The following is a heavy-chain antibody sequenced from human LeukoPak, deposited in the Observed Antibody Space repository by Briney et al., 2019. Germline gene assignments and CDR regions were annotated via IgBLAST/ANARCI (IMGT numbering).Heavy chain of an antibody. V-gene: IGHV3-11*01. J-gene: IGHJ4*02. CDR1: GFTFSDYY. D-gene: IGHD3-10*01. CDR2: ITGSGDIQ. Sequence: GGSLRLSCAASGFTFSDYYMSWIRQAPGKGLEWVSYITGSGDIQSYGDSVKGRFTISRDNAKNSLFLQMNSLRAEDTAVYYCARDSSQVRGVITKKMGPLGYWGQGTLVTVSS. CDR3: ARDSSQVRGVITKKMGPLGY.